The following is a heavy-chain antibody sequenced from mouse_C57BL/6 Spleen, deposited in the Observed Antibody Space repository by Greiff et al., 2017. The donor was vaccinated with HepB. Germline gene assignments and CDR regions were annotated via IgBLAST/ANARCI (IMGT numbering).Heavy chain of an antibody. Sequence: VQLQQSGPELVKPGASVKISCKASGYAFSSSWMNWVKQRPGKGLEWIGRIYPGDGDTNYNGKFKGKATLTADKSSSTAYMQLSSLTSEDSAVYFCARWGSKYAMDYWGQGTSVTVSS. J-gene: IGHJ4*01. CDR1: GYAFSSSW. CDR2: IYPGDGDT. D-gene: IGHD1-3*01. V-gene: IGHV1-82*01. CDR3: ARWGSKYAMDY.